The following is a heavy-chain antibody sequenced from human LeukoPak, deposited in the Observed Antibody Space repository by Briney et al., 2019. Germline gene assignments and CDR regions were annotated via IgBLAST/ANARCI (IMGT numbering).Heavy chain of an antibody. CDR1: GFTFSSYG. Sequence: PGGSLRLSCAASGFTFSSYGMHWVRQAPGKGLEWVAFIRRDGRDEDYAASVKGRFTVSRDNSRNTLYLQMNGLRPEDTALYYCAEDRDGGNFFFDYWGQGTLATVSS. D-gene: IGHD4-23*01. CDR2: IRRDGRDE. J-gene: IGHJ4*02. CDR3: AEDRDGGNFFFDY. V-gene: IGHV3-30*02.